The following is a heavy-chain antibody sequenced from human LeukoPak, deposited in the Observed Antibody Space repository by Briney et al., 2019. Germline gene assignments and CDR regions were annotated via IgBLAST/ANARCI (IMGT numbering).Heavy chain of an antibody. CDR2: INHVGSS. CDR1: GGSLSNYQ. CDR3: ARGVSTPSDTGDYGGGYYYFDN. J-gene: IGHJ4*02. Sequence: SETLSLTCAVNGGSLSNYQWTWIRQSPEKGLERIGKINHVGSSNYNPSLKSRVAVSLEAPKNQFSLELRSVTAADTAVYYCARGVSTPSDTGDYGGGYYYFDNWGQGILVTVSS. D-gene: IGHD4-17*01. V-gene: IGHV4-34*01.